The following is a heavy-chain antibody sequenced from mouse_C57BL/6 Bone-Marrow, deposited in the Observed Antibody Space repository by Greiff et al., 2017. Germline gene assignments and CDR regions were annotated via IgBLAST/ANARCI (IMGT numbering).Heavy chain of an antibody. Sequence: VQLQQSGPGLVQPSQSLSITCTVSGFSLTSYGVHWVRQSPGKGLEWLGVIWRGGSTDYNAAFMSRLSITKDNSKSQVFFKMNILQADDTAIYYCAKPHYYYGSSYDYAMDYWGQGTSVTVSS. CDR2: IWRGGST. V-gene: IGHV2-5*01. CDR1: GFSLTSYG. D-gene: IGHD1-1*01. CDR3: AKPHYYYGSSYDYAMDY. J-gene: IGHJ4*01.